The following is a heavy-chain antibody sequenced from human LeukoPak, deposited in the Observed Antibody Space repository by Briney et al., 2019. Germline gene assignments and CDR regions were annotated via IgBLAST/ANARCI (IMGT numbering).Heavy chain of an antibody. CDR3: AREDIVLMVYASRAAFDI. D-gene: IGHD2-8*01. J-gene: IGHJ3*02. V-gene: IGHV1-2*02. Sequence: ASVKVSCKASGYTFTGYYMHWVRQAPGQGPEWMGWINPNSGGTNYAQKFQGRVTMTRDTSISTAYLELSRLRSDDTAVYYCAREDIVLMVYASRAAFDIWGQGTMVTVSS. CDR2: INPNSGGT. CDR1: GYTFTGYY.